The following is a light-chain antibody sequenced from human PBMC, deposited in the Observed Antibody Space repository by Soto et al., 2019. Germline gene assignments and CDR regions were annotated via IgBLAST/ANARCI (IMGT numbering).Light chain of an antibody. CDR3: CSYAGSYNYV. CDR2: DVS. Sequence: LTQPRSVSGSPGQSVTISCTGTSSDVGGYNYVSWYQQHPGKAPKLMIYDVSKRPSGVPDRFSGSKSGNTASLTISGLQAEDEADYYCCSYAGSYNYVFGTGTKVTVL. CDR1: SSDVGGYNY. J-gene: IGLJ1*01. V-gene: IGLV2-11*01.